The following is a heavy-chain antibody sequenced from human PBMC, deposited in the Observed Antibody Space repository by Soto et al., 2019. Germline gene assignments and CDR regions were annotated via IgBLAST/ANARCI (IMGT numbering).Heavy chain of an antibody. CDR1: GYTFPNYA. CDR3: ARDRSYDRSLDY. J-gene: IGHJ4*02. D-gene: IGHD3-22*01. Sequence: ASVKVSCKTSGYTFPNYAIHWVRQAPGQRLEWMGWINAGSGNTRYSQKFQGRVTITRDTSASTAYMELSSLRSEDTAVYYCARDRSYDRSLDYWGQGTLVTVSS. CDR2: INAGSGNT. V-gene: IGHV1-3*01.